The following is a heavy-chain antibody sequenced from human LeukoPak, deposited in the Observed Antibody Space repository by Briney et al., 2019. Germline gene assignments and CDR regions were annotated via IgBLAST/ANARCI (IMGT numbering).Heavy chain of an antibody. V-gene: IGHV3-30*07. D-gene: IGHD2-15*01. Sequence: PGGSLRLSCAASGFTFSSHAMHWVRQAPAKGLQWVAVIAYDGTNKYYADSVKGRFTMSRDNSKNTLYLQMDSLRAEDTAVYYCTRDYRVGCTGGSCYPIDYWGQGTLVTVSS. J-gene: IGHJ4*02. CDR3: TRDYRVGCTGGSCYPIDY. CDR1: GFTFSSHA. CDR2: IAYDGTNK.